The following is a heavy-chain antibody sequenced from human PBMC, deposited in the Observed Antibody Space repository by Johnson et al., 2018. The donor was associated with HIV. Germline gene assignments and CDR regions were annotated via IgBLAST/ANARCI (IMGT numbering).Heavy chain of an antibody. CDR3: ARTVGVGATFDAFDI. CDR2: IRDDGSNK. D-gene: IGHD1-26*01. CDR1: GFTFSTYG. Sequence: QVQLVESGGGVVQPGGSLRLSCAASGFTFSTYGMHWVRQAPGKGLEWVAFIRDDGSNKHYVDSVKGRFTISRDTSKNTLYLQMNSLRAEDTALYYCARTVGVGATFDAFDIWGKGTMVTVSS. J-gene: IGHJ3*02. V-gene: IGHV3-30*02.